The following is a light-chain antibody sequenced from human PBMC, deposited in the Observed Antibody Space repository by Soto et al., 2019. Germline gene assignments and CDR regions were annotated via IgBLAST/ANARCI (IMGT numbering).Light chain of an antibody. CDR1: STDFVGYNR. V-gene: IGLV2-18*02. Sequence: QSVLTQPPSVSGSPGQSVTISCTGTSTDFVGYNRVSWYQQPPGTAPKLMIYEVSKRPSGVPDRFSGSKSGNTASLTISGLQAADEADYYCCSYTSNTVVFGGGTKVTVL. CDR3: CSYTSNTVV. J-gene: IGLJ2*01. CDR2: EVS.